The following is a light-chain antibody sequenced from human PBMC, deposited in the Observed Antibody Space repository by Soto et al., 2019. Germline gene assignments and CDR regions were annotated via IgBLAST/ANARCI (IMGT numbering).Light chain of an antibody. V-gene: IGKV3-20*01. Sequence: EIVLTQSPDTLSLSTGESATLSCRASQSVRSSYLAWYQQTPGQTPRLLIYGASTRATGIPARFSGSGSGTDFTLTISRLEPEDFAVYYCQQYGSSGTFGQGTKVDI. CDR3: QQYGSSGT. CDR1: QSVRSSY. CDR2: GAS. J-gene: IGKJ1*01.